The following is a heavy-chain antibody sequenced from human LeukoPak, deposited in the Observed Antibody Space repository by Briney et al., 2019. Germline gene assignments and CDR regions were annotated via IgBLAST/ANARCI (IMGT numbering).Heavy chain of an antibody. CDR2: ISWNSGSI. V-gene: IGHV3-9*01. Sequence: PGGSLRLSCAASGFTFDDYAMHWVRQAPGKGLEWVSGISWNSGSIDYADSVKGRFTISRDNAKNSLYLQMNSLRAEDTALYYCAKAPYSSGRYNWFDPRGKGTLVTVSS. J-gene: IGHJ5*02. CDR3: AKAPYSSGRYNWFDP. CDR1: GFTFDDYA. D-gene: IGHD6-19*01.